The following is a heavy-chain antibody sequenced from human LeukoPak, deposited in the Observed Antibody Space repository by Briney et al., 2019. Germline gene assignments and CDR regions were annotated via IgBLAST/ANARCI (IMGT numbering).Heavy chain of an antibody. J-gene: IGHJ4*02. V-gene: IGHV3-33*06. CDR1: GFTFSSYG. Sequence: PGGSLRLSCAASGFTFSSYGMHWVRQAPGKGLEWVAVIWYDGSNKYHADSVKGRFTISRDNSKNTLYLQMNSLRAEDTAVCYCAKGYCSGGSCYTPAGLDYWGQGTLVTVSS. CDR2: IWYDGSNK. D-gene: IGHD2-15*01. CDR3: AKGYCSGGSCYTPAGLDY.